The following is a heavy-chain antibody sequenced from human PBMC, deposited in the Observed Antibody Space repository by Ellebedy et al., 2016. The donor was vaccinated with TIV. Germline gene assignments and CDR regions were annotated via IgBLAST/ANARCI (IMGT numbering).Heavy chain of an antibody. J-gene: IGHJ4*02. D-gene: IGHD6-19*01. CDR3: ARQGISVAGPFDS. V-gene: IGHV5-51*01. Sequence: GESLKISCKGSGYIFTSYWIAWVRQMPGKGLEWMGIINPADSDTRYSPSFQGQVTISADKSISTAYLQWSSLTASDTAMYYCARQGISVAGPFDSWGQGSLVTVSS. CDR2: INPADSDT. CDR1: GYIFTSYW.